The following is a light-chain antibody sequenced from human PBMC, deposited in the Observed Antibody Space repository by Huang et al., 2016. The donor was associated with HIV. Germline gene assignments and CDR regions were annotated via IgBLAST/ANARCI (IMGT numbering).Light chain of an antibody. CDR2: GAS. CDR3: QQYGSSPT. Sequence: EIVLTQSPVTLSLSPGDRATLSCRASQSVSSRYLAWYQQNPGQAPRLLIYGASSTATGIPDRFSGSGSGTDFTLTISRLEPEDFAVYYCQQYGSSPTFGQGTKVEIK. CDR1: QSVSSRY. V-gene: IGKV3-20*01. J-gene: IGKJ1*01.